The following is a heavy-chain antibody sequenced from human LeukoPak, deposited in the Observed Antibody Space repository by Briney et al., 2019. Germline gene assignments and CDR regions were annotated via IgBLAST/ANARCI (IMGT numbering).Heavy chain of an antibody. Sequence: GGSLRLSCAASGFTFSSYSMNWVRQAPGKGLEWVSSISSSSGYIYYADSVKGRFTISRDNAKNSLYLQMNSLRAEDTAVYYCAGDSIVVVVAASAFDIWGQGTMVTVSS. J-gene: IGHJ3*02. D-gene: IGHD2-15*01. CDR2: ISSSSGYI. CDR3: AGDSIVVVVAASAFDI. V-gene: IGHV3-21*01. CDR1: GFTFSSYS.